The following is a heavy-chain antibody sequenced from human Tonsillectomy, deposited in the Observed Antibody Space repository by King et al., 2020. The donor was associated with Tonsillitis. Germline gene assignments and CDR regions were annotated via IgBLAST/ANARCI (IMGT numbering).Heavy chain of an antibody. Sequence: VQLVESGGGVVQPGRSLRLSCAASGFTFSSYAMHWVRQSPCKVLEWVSVISYDGRNKYYADSVKGQFTISRDNSKNTLFLQMNSLTTEDTAVYYCARGGVCSGGSCYLNYFDYWGQGTLVTVSS. CDR1: GFTFSSYA. CDR3: ARGGVCSGGSCYLNYFDY. CDR2: ISYDGRNK. D-gene: IGHD2-15*01. V-gene: IGHV3-30*01. J-gene: IGHJ4*02.